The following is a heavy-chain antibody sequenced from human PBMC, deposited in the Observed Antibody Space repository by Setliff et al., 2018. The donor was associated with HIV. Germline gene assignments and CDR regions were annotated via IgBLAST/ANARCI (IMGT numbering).Heavy chain of an antibody. CDR1: GFTFSNAW. D-gene: IGHD2-15*01. CDR3: ARAGVVEGYYYYYYMDV. CDR2: IKSKTDGGTI. Sequence: VGSLRLSCAASGFTFSNAWMSWVRQAPGKGLEWVGRIKSKTDGGTIYYADSVRGRFTISRDDAEKSVYLQMNSLRAEDTAVYYCARAGVVEGYYYYYYMDVWGKGTTVTVSS. J-gene: IGHJ6*03. V-gene: IGHV3-15*01.